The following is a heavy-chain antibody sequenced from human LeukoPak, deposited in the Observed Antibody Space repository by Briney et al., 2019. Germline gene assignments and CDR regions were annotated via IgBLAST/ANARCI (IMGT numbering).Heavy chain of an antibody. CDR1: RFTFSSYH. D-gene: IGHD5-24*01. Sequence: PGGSLRLSCAASRFTFSSYHISWVRQAPGKGLEWVSAISGSGSTTYYADSVKGRCTISRDNSKNTLYLQMDSLRAEDTAVYYCAKRMATFGGPFDIWGQGTMVTVSS. CDR3: AKRMATFGGPFDI. J-gene: IGHJ3*02. CDR2: ISGSGSTT. V-gene: IGHV3-23*01.